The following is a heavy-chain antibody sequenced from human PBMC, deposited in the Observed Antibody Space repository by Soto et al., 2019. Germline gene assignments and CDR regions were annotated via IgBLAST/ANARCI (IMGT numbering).Heavy chain of an antibody. CDR2: ISSSSSTI. CDR1: GFTFSSYS. J-gene: IGHJ4*02. D-gene: IGHD3-9*01. Sequence: EVQLVESGGGLVQPGGSLRLSCAASGFTFSSYSMNWVRQAPGKGLEWVSYISSSSSTIYYADSVKGRFNISRDNAKNALYLHMNSLRAEDTAVYYCARKILTGVAFDYWGQGTLVTVSS. CDR3: ARKILTGVAFDY. V-gene: IGHV3-48*01.